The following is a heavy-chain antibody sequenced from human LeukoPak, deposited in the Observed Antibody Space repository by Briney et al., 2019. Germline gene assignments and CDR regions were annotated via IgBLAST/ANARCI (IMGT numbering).Heavy chain of an antibody. Sequence: PGGSLRLSCAASGFTFSSYGMHWVRQAPGKGLEGVAVISYDGSNKYYADSVKGRFTISRDNSKNTLYLQMNSLRAEDTAVYYCAKEAGAYSSGWYDYWGQGTLVTVSS. CDR1: GFTFSSYG. D-gene: IGHD6-19*01. V-gene: IGHV3-30*18. J-gene: IGHJ4*02. CDR3: AKEAGAYSSGWYDY. CDR2: ISYDGSNK.